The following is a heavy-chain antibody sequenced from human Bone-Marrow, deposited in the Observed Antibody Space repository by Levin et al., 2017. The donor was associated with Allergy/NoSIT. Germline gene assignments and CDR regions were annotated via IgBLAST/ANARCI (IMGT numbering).Heavy chain of an antibody. D-gene: IGHD1-20*01. CDR2: INYSGAT. J-gene: IGHJ4*02. CDR1: GVSVSSGNYH. V-gene: IGHV4-61*01. CDR3: ARVVDNWNVIYFDY. Sequence: SETLSLTCSVSGVSVSSGNYHWGWLRQPPGKGLEWIVSINYSGATNYNPSLKSRVTISVDTSKNQFSLKLSSVTAADTSMYYCARVVDNWNVIYFDYWGQGTLVTVSS.